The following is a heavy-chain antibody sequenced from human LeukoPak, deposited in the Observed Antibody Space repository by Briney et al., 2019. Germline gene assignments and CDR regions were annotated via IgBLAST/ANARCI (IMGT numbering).Heavy chain of an antibody. CDR3: ARGPTIYNKYYFDY. CDR1: GFSFSWYW. CDR2: INLDGSEK. J-gene: IGHJ4*02. Sequence: GGSLRLSCAASGFSFSWYWMSWVRQAPGKGLEWVASINLDGSEKYYVESVEGRFTISRDNAKNSLHLQTNSLRDEDTAVYYCARGPTIYNKYYFDYWGQGTLVTVSS. D-gene: IGHD1-1*01. V-gene: IGHV3-7*01.